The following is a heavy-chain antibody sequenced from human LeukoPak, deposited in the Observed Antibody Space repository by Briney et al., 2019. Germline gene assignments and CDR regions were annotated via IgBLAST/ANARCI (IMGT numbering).Heavy chain of an antibody. CDR3: AKDKSIAVAGTSDYFDY. Sequence: GRSLRLSCEASGFTFSGFGMHWVRQAPGKGLEWAAVISYDGSNKYYGDSVKGRFTISRDNSKNTLFMQMNSLRAEDTAVYYCAKDKSIAVAGTSDYFDYWGQGTLVTVSS. CDR1: GFTFSGFG. J-gene: IGHJ4*02. V-gene: IGHV3-30*18. CDR2: ISYDGSNK. D-gene: IGHD6-19*01.